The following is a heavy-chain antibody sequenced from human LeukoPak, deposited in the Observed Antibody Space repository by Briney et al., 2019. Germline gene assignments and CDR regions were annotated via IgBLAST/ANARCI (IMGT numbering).Heavy chain of an antibody. J-gene: IGHJ5*02. Sequence: ASVKVSCKASGYTFNNYGISWVRQAPGQGLEWMGWISAYNGNADYAQDLQGRVTMTIDTSTSTAYMELRSLRSDDTAVYYCARLWFGESAENWFDPWGQGTLVTVSS. V-gene: IGHV1-18*01. CDR2: ISAYNGNA. D-gene: IGHD3-10*01. CDR3: ARLWFGESAENWFDP. CDR1: GYTFNNYG.